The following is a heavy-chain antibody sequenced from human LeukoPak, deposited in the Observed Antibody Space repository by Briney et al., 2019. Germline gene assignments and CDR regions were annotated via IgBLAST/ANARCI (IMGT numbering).Heavy chain of an antibody. Sequence: PSETLSLTCTVSGYSISSGYYWGWIRQPPGKGLEWIGSIYHSGSTYYNPSLKSRVTISVDTSKNQFSLKLSSVTAADTAVYYCAREVSSSWYLGMDSTYWYFDLWGRGTLVTVSS. D-gene: IGHD6-13*01. V-gene: IGHV4-38-2*02. J-gene: IGHJ2*01. CDR3: AREVSSSWYLGMDSTYWYFDL. CDR2: IYHSGST. CDR1: GYSISSGYY.